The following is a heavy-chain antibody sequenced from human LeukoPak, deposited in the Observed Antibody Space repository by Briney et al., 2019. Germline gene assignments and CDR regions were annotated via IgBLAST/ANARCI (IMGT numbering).Heavy chain of an antibody. Sequence: SETLSLTCTVSGGSISSYYWSWIRQPPGKGLEWIGYIYYSGSTYYNPSLKSRVTISVDTSKNQFSLKLSSVTAADTAVYYCARGIVVVPASSHLYYYYYMDVWGKGTTVTVSS. J-gene: IGHJ6*03. CDR1: GGSISSYY. CDR2: IYYSGST. CDR3: ARGIVVVPASSHLYYYYYMDV. V-gene: IGHV4-59*12. D-gene: IGHD2-2*01.